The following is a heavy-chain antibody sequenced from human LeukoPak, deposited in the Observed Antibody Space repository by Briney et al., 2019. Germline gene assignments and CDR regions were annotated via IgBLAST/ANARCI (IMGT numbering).Heavy chain of an antibody. D-gene: IGHD6-13*01. CDR2: ISSDGSST. CDR1: GFTFSRYW. CDR3: ARERASSWYNWFDP. Sequence: PGGSLRLSCAASGFTFSRYWMHWVRQAPGKGLVWVSRISSDGSSTSYADSVKGRFTISRDNAKNTLYLQMNSLRAEDTAVYYCARERASSWYNWFDPWGQGTLVTVSS. V-gene: IGHV3-74*01. J-gene: IGHJ5*02.